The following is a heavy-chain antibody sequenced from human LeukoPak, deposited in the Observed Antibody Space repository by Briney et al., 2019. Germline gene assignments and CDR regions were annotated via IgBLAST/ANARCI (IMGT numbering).Heavy chain of an antibody. Sequence: GGSLRLSCAASGFTFSSYAMSWVRQAPGKGLEWVSAISGSGDITYYADSAKGRFTISRDNSKKTLYLQMNSLRAEDTAVYYCARDLSGVTGYTYGRGIDYWGQGTLVTVSS. V-gene: IGHV3-23*01. CDR3: ARDLSGVTGYTYGRGIDY. J-gene: IGHJ4*02. D-gene: IGHD5-18*01. CDR2: ISGSGDIT. CDR1: GFTFSSYA.